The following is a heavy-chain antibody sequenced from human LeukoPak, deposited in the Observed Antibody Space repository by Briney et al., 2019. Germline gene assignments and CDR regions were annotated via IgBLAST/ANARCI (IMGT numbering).Heavy chain of an antibody. CDR2: ISYDGSNK. J-gene: IGHJ4*02. Sequence: GGSLRLSCAASGFTFSSYSMNWVRQAPGKGLEWVAVISYDGSNKYYADSVKGRFTISRDNSKNTLYLQMNSLRAEDTAVYYCARERNYRFDYWGQGTLVTVSS. V-gene: IGHV3-30*03. CDR1: GFTFSSYS. CDR3: ARERNYRFDY. D-gene: IGHD1-7*01.